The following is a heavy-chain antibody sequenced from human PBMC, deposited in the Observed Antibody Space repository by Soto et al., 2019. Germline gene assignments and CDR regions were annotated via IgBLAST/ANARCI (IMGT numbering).Heavy chain of an antibody. CDR2: IVVGSGNT. Sequence: SVKVSCKASGFTFTSSAVQWVRQARGQRLEWIGWIVVGSGNTNYAQKFQERVTITRDMSTSTAYMELSSLRSEDTAVYYCAAGGIAAPPGMDVWGQGTTVTVSS. D-gene: IGHD6-13*01. J-gene: IGHJ6*02. V-gene: IGHV1-58*01. CDR1: GFTFTSSA. CDR3: AAGGIAAPPGMDV.